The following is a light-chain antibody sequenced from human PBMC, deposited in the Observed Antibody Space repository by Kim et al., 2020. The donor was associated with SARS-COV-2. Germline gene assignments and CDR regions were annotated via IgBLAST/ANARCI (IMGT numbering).Light chain of an antibody. CDR3: SSYTRSSTLVV. J-gene: IGLJ2*01. CDR1: SSDGGSYIY. V-gene: IGLV2-14*03. Sequence: QSINRSCTETSSDGGSYIYVSWSQQHPGKAHKLMIYDVSNRPSGVSNRFSGSKSGNTASLTISGLQAEDEADYYCSSYTRSSTLVVFGGGTQLTIL. CDR2: DVS.